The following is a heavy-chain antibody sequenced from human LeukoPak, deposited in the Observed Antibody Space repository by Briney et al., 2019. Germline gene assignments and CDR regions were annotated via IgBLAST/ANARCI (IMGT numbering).Heavy chain of an antibody. CDR2: INPNSGGT. CDR3: ARALTADY. CDR1: GYSFIGYY. D-gene: IGHD7-27*01. V-gene: IGHV1-2*02. Sequence: ASVKVSCKASGYSFIGYYIHWVRQAPGQGLEWMGWINPNSGGTNYAQKFQGRVTMTRDTSISTAYMELSRLRSDDTAVYYCARALTADYWGQGTLVTVSS. J-gene: IGHJ4*02.